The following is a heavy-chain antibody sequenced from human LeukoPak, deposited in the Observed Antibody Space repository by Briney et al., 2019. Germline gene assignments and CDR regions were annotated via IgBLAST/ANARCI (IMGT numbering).Heavy chain of an antibody. V-gene: IGHV3-30*18. J-gene: IGHJ6*02. Sequence: GGSLRVSCAASGFTFSSYGMHWVRQAPGKGLEWVAVISYDGSNKYYADSVKGRFTISRDNSKNTLYLQMNSLRAGDTAVYYCAKDADTAKWYYYYGMDVWGQGTTVTVSS. CDR2: ISYDGSNK. D-gene: IGHD5-18*01. CDR1: GFTFSSYG. CDR3: AKDADTAKWYYYYGMDV.